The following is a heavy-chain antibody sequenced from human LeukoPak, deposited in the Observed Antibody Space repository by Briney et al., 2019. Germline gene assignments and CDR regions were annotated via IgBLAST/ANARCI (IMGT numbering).Heavy chain of an antibody. CDR2: MSPNSGDT. V-gene: IGHV1-8*02. CDR3: ARGVAAGYDY. Sequence: GASVKVSCKASGYTFTSCGISWVRQATGQGLEWMGWMSPNSGDTGFAQKFQGRVTMTRNTSITTAYMEPSSLRSDDTAIYYCARGVAAGYDYWGQGTLVTVSS. D-gene: IGHD6-13*01. J-gene: IGHJ4*02. CDR1: GYTFTSCG.